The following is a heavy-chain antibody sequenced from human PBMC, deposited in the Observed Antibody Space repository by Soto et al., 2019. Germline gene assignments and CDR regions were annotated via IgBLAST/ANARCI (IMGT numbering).Heavy chain of an antibody. V-gene: IGHV3-23*01. J-gene: IGHJ4*02. Sequence: PGGSLRLSCAASGFTFSSYAMSWVRQAPGKGLEWVSAISGSGGSTYYADSVKGRFTISRDNSKNTLYLQMNSLRAEDTAVYYCAKDKGLYYYGSGSPPATFDYWGQATLVTVS. D-gene: IGHD3-10*01. CDR2: ISGSGGST. CDR1: GFTFSSYA. CDR3: AKDKGLYYYGSGSPPATFDY.